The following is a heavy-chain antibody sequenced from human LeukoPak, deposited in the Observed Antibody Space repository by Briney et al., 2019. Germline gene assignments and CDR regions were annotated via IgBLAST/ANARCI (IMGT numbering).Heavy chain of an antibody. J-gene: IGHJ4*02. CDR2: INTDGSST. CDR3: ARVNDFGDYFDY. D-gene: IGHD3-3*01. CDR1: GFTVSSSY. V-gene: IGHV3-74*01. Sequence: PGGSLRLSCAASGFTVSSSYMSWVRQAPGKGLVWVSRINTDGSSTSYADSVKGRFTISRDNAKNTLYLQMNSPRAEDTAVYYCARVNDFGDYFDYWGQGTLVTVSS.